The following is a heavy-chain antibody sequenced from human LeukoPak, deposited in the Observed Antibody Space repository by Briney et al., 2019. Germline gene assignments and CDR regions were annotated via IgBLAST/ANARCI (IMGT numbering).Heavy chain of an antibody. CDR2: ISSSSSYI. Sequence: GGSLRLSCAASGFTFSSYSMNWVRQAPGKGLEWVSSISSSSSYIYYADSVKGRFTTSRDNAKNSLYLQMNSLRAEDTAVYYCARDKVVVPAAIASRNWFDPWGQGTLVTVSS. D-gene: IGHD2-2*01. CDR1: GFTFSSYS. CDR3: ARDKVVVPAAIASRNWFDP. V-gene: IGHV3-21*01. J-gene: IGHJ5*02.